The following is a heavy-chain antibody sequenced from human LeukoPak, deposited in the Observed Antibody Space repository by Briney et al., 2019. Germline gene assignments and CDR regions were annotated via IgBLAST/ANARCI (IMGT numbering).Heavy chain of an antibody. Sequence: GGSLRLSCAASGFTFSSYSMNWVRQAPGKGLEWVSSISSSSSYMYYADSVKGRFTISRDNAKNSLYLQMNSLRAEDTAVYYCAREGQKRYYYDSSGYYRSRLFDYWGQGTLVTVSS. CDR2: ISSSSSYM. D-gene: IGHD3-22*01. CDR3: AREGQKRYYYDSSGYYRSRLFDY. CDR1: GFTFSSYS. V-gene: IGHV3-21*01. J-gene: IGHJ4*02.